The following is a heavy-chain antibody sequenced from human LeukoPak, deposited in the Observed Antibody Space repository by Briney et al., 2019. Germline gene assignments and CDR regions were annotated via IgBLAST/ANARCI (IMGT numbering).Heavy chain of an antibody. CDR1: GGSVRSISYY. D-gene: IGHD6-13*01. CDR2: ICYSGNV. V-gene: IGHV4-39*07. Sequence: PSETLSRTCTVSGGSVRSISYYWGWIRQPPGKGLEWIGSICYSGNVYYNPSLKSRVTISVDPSKNQFSLKLNSVTAADTAVYYCARGPGPGVAAAGTKNWFDPWGQGTLVTVSS. J-gene: IGHJ5*02. CDR3: ARGPGPGVAAAGTKNWFDP.